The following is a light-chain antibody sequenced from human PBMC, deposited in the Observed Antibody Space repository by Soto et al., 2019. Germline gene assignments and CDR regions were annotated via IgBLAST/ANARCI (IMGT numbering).Light chain of an antibody. CDR3: SSYTGSTTLVI. CDR1: SSDVGGYNY. Sequence: QSALTQPASVSGSPGQSITISCTGTSSDVGGYNYVSWYQQHPGKAPKLMIYDVSNRPSGVSNRFSGSRSGNTASLTISGLQAEDEAHYYCSSYTGSTTLVIFGRGTKVTVL. V-gene: IGLV2-14*03. CDR2: DVS. J-gene: IGLJ2*01.